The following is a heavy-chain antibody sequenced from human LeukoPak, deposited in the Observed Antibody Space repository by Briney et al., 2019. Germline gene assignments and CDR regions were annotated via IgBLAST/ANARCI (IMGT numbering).Heavy chain of an antibody. V-gene: IGHV3-48*03. J-gene: IGHJ1*01. D-gene: IGHD3-9*01. CDR2: IDYSGSTK. CDR1: GFTFSSFP. Sequence: GGSLRLSCAGSGFTFSSFPMNWVRQASGKGLEWISYIDYSGSTKYYADSVKGRLTISRDNAKNSVYLQMNSLRAEDTAVHYCVVWVAYDILTTYPGAEYFQHWGQGTLVSVSS. CDR3: VVWVAYDILTTYPGAEYFQH.